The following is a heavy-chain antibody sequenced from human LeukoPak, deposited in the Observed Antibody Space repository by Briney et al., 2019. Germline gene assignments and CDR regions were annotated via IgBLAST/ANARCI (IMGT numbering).Heavy chain of an antibody. J-gene: IGHJ4*02. Sequence: ASVKVSCKASGYTFTSYGISWVRQAPGQGLEWMGWISAYNGNTKYAQKLQGRVTMTTDTSTSTAYMELRSLRSDDTAVYYCARNDYYDSSGYYDYWGQGTLVAVSS. V-gene: IGHV1-18*01. CDR2: ISAYNGNT. CDR3: ARNDYYDSSGYYDY. CDR1: GYTFTSYG. D-gene: IGHD3-22*01.